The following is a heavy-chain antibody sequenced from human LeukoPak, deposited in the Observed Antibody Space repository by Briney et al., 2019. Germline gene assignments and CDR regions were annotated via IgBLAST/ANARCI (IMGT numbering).Heavy chain of an antibody. CDR2: MYYSGGT. CDR1: GGSISTYY. Sequence: NPSETLSLTCSVYGGSISTYYWSWIRQPPGKGLEWIGYMYYSGGTNYNPSLKSRVTISVDTSKNQFSLKLSSVTPADTAVYYCARTYCRGCSCHIDNWGQGTLVTVSS. D-gene: IGHD2-15*01. J-gene: IGHJ4*02. V-gene: IGHV4-59*13. CDR3: ARTYCRGCSCHIDN.